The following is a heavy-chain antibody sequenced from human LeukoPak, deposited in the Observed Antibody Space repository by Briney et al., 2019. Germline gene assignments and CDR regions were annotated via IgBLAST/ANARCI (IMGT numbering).Heavy chain of an antibody. CDR1: GGSISNYY. J-gene: IGHJ6*02. CDR3: ARAQYSSSPLYYGMDV. D-gene: IGHD6-13*01. CDR2: VYYSGTT. Sequence: SETLSLTCTVSGGSISNYYWSWIRQSPEKGLVWIGYVYYSGTTNYNPSLKSRVTISVDTSKNQFSLKLSSVTAADTAVYYCARAQYSSSPLYYGMDVWGQGTTVTVSS. V-gene: IGHV4-59*01.